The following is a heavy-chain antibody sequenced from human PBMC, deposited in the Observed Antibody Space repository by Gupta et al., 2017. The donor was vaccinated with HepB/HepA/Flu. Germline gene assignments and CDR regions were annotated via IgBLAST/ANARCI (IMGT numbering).Heavy chain of an antibody. CDR3: ARDIWYDCSSTSCLTGDY. D-gene: IGHD2-2*01. CDR2: INPNSGGT. CDR1: GYTFTGYY. Sequence: QVQLVQSGAEVKKPGASVKVSCKASGYTFTGYYMHWVRQAPGQGLEWMGWINPNSGGTNYAQKFQGRVTMTRDTSISTAYMELSRLRSDDTAVYYCARDIWYDCSSTSCLTGDYWGQGTLVTVSS. J-gene: IGHJ4*02. V-gene: IGHV1-2*02.